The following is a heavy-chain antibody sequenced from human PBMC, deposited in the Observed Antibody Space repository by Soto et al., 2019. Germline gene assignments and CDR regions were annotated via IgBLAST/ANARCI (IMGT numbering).Heavy chain of an antibody. Sequence: LSLTCSVSGDFISIGSHFWGWIRQPPGKGLEWIGSVYASGRTYQNTSLKSRVTISVDTSKNQFSLRLTSVTAADTAVYFCARHGPTAVAERWFDSWGQGTLVTVSS. CDR2: VYASGRT. CDR1: GDFISIGSHF. D-gene: IGHD6-19*01. V-gene: IGHV4-39*01. J-gene: IGHJ5*01. CDR3: ARHGPTAVAERWFDS.